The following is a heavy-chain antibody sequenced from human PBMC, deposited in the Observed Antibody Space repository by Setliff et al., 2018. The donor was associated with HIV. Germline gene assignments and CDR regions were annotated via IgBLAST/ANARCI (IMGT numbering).Heavy chain of an antibody. CDR3: AIGGNGYNWVLVDAFDI. CDR2: IIPIFGTA. Sequence: SVKVSCKASGGTFSSYAISWVRQAPGQGLEWMGGIIPIFGTANYAQKFQGRVTTTTDESTSTAYMELSSLRSEDTAVYYCAIGGNGYNWVLVDAFDIWGQGTMVTVSS. CDR1: GGTFSSYA. V-gene: IGHV1-69*05. D-gene: IGHD5-12*01. J-gene: IGHJ3*02.